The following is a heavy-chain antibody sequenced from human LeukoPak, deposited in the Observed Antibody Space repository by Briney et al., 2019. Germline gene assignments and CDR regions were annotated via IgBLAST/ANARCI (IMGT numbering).Heavy chain of an antibody. CDR1: GFTFSSYA. CDR2: ISGSGGST. J-gene: IGHJ4*02. D-gene: IGHD3-3*01. V-gene: IGHV3-23*01. Sequence: SGGSLRLSCAASGFTFSSYAMSWVRQAPGKGLEWVSAISGSGGSTYYADSVKGRFTISRDNSKNTLYLQMNSLRAEDTAVYYCAKGPSLDFWSGPTGAGFDYWGQGTLVTVSS. CDR3: AKGPSLDFWSGPTGAGFDY.